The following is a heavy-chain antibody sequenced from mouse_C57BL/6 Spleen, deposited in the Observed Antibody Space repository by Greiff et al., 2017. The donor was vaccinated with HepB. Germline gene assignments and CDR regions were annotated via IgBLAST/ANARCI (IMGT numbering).Heavy chain of an antibody. CDR1: GYTFTSYW. J-gene: IGHJ4*01. Sequence: QVQLQQPGAELVKLGASVKLSCKASGYTFTSYWMHWVKQRPGQGLEWIGMIHPNSGSTNYNEKFKSKATLTVDKSSSTAYMQLSSLTSEDSAVYDCAREGITTVVPYAMDYWGQGTSVTVSS. CDR2: IHPNSGST. CDR3: AREGITTVVPYAMDY. D-gene: IGHD1-1*01. V-gene: IGHV1-64*01.